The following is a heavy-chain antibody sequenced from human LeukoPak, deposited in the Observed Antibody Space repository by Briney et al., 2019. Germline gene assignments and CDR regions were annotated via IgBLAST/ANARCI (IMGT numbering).Heavy chain of an antibody. Sequence: GGSLRLSCAASGFTVSSNYMSWVRQAPGKGLEWVSVIYSGGSTYYADSVKGRFTISRDNAKNSLYLQMNSLRAEDTAVYYCARVYSYGYDYWGQGTLLTVSS. J-gene: IGHJ4*02. CDR3: ARVYSYGYDY. V-gene: IGHV3-53*01. CDR2: IYSGGST. CDR1: GFTVSSNY. D-gene: IGHD5-18*01.